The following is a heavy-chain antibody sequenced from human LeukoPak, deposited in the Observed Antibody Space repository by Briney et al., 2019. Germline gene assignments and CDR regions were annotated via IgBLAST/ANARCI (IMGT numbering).Heavy chain of an antibody. J-gene: IGHJ5*02. CDR3: ARGFSEVRGSPVWFDP. V-gene: IGHV4-34*01. D-gene: IGHD3-10*01. Sequence: PSETLSLTCAVYGGSFSGYYWSWIRQPPGKGLEWIGELHHSGSTNYNPSLKSRVTISVDTSKNQFSLKLSSVTAADTAVYYCARGFSEVRGSPVWFDPWGQGTLVTVSS. CDR1: GGSFSGYY. CDR2: LHHSGST.